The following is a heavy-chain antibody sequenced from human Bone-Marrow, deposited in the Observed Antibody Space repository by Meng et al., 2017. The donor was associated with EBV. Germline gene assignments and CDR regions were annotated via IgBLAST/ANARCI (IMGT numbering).Heavy chain of an antibody. CDR3: ARDSTGDSRRFDP. CDR2: INVGNGDT. V-gene: IGHV1-3*01. D-gene: IGHD3-22*01. CDR1: GYTFTIYA. J-gene: IGHJ5*02. Sequence: GAEVNRPGASVKVSSEASGYTFTIYAMHWVRQAPGQRLEWMGWINVGNGDTKYSQKFHGRVTITRDTSATTAYMELSSLTSEDTAVYYCARDSTGDSRRFDPWGQGTLVTVSS.